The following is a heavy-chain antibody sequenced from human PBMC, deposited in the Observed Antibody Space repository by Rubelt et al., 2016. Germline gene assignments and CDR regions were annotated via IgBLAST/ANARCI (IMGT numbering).Heavy chain of an antibody. J-gene: IGHJ4*02. CDR1: GYTLTELS. D-gene: IGHD3-10*01. V-gene: IGHV1-24*01. CDR2: FDPEDGET. Sequence: QVQLVQSGAEVKKPGASVKVSCKVSGYTLTELSMHWVRQAPGKGLEWMGGFDPEDGETIYAQKFLGRVTMTEDTSTDTAYMGLSSLGSEDTAVYYGATVQQNWFAMVRGVVNDYWGQGTLVTVSS. CDR3: ATVQQNWFAMVRGVVNDY.